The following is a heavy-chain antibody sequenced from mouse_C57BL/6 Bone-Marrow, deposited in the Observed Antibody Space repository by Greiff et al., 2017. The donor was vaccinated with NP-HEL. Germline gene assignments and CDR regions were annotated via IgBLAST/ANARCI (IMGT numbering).Heavy chain of an antibody. CDR3: ARRAGTFYAMDY. D-gene: IGHD3-3*01. J-gene: IGHJ4*01. CDR2: ISSGSSTI. CDR1: GFTFSDYG. V-gene: IGHV5-17*01. Sequence: EVTVVESGGGLVKPGGSLKLSCAASGFTFSDYGMHWVRQAPEKGLEWVAYISSGSSTIYYADTVKGRFTISRDNAKNTLFLQMTSLRSEDTAMYYCARRAGTFYAMDYWGQGTSVTVSS.